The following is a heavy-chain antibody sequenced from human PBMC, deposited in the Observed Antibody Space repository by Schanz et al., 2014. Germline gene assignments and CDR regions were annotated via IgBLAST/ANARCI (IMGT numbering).Heavy chain of an antibody. Sequence: VQLLESGGGLVQPGGSLRLSCAASGFTFSAYAMTWVRQIPGKGLEWVSAISASGGTTYYADSVKSRFTISRDNSRNTLYLQMNSLRAEDTAVYYCARDGYSVVVISPTESFDIWGQGTMXTV. D-gene: IGHD2-21*01. V-gene: IGHV3-23*01. CDR1: GFTFSAYA. CDR3: ARDGYSVVVISPTESFDI. CDR2: ISASGGTT. J-gene: IGHJ3*02.